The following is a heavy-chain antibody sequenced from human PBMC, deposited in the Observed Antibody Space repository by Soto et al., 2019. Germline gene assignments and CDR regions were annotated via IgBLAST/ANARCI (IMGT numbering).Heavy chain of an antibody. Sequence: SETLSLTCTVSGGSISSSSYYWGWIRQPPGKGLEWIGSIYYSGSTYYNPSLKSRVTISVDTSKNQFSLQLSSVTPADTAVYYCARDRAIFGVVIMLDAFDIWGQGTMVTVSS. CDR2: IYYSGST. D-gene: IGHD3-3*01. J-gene: IGHJ3*02. CDR3: ARDRAIFGVVIMLDAFDI. CDR1: GGSISSSSYY. V-gene: IGHV4-39*02.